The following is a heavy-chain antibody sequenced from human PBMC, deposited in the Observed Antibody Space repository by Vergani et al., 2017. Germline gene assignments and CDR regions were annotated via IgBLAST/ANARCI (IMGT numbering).Heavy chain of an antibody. Sequence: QMQLVQSGPEVKKPGTSVKVSCKASGFTFTSSAVQWVRQARGQRLEWIGWIVVGSGNTNYAQKFQERVTITRDMSTSTAYMELSSLRSEDTAVYYCAADIVVVPAAADYYYYGMDVWGQGP. V-gene: IGHV1-58*01. CDR3: AADIVVVPAAADYYYYGMDV. J-gene: IGHJ6*02. D-gene: IGHD2-2*01. CDR1: GFTFTSSA. CDR2: IVVGSGNT.